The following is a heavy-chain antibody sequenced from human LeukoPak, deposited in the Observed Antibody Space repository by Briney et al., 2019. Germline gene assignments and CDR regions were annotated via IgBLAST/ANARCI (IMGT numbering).Heavy chain of an antibody. CDR3: ARATPYGGFDY. V-gene: IGHV4-39*01. Sequence: PSETLSLTCTVSGGSISSSSYYWGWIRQPPGKGLEWIGSIYYSGSTYYNPSLKSRVTISVDTSKNQFSLKLSSVTAADTAVYYCARATPYGGFDYWGQGTLVTVSS. D-gene: IGHD3-10*01. J-gene: IGHJ4*02. CDR1: GGSISSSSYY. CDR2: IYYSGST.